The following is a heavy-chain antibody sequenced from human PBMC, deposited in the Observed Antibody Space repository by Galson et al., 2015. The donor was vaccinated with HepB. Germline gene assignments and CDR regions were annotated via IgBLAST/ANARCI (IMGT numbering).Heavy chain of an antibody. V-gene: IGHV3-23*01. J-gene: IGHJ4*02. CDR2: ISGNGGTT. D-gene: IGHD3-16*01. CDR3: AKEPLMRGNTPV. CDR1: GFTFTNFA. Sequence: SLRLSCAASGFTFTNFAMSWVRQAPGKGLEWVLAISGNGGTTFYADSVKGRFTISRDNSKNTLYLQMTSLRAEDAAVYYCAKEPLMRGNTPVWGQGTLVTVSS.